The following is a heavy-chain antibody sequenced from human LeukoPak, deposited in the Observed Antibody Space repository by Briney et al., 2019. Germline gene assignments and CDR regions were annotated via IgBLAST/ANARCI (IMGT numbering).Heavy chain of an antibody. CDR3: ARGGGVVHRDWFDP. D-gene: IGHD3-3*01. V-gene: IGHV4-34*01. CDR2: INHGGST. CDR1: GGSFSGYY. Sequence: SETLSLTCAVYGGSFSGYYWSWVRLPPGKGLEWSGEINHGGSTNYSPSLKSRVTISVDASKDQFSLKLTSVTAADTAVYYCARGGGVVHRDWFDPWGQGTLVTVSS. J-gene: IGHJ5*02.